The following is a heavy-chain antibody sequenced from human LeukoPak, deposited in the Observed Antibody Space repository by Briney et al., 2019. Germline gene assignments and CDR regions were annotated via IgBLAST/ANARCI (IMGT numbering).Heavy chain of an antibody. CDR3: ARGRATYYYASGMDWFDP. CDR2: IYYSGST. CDR1: GGSISGSSYY. Sequence: SETLSLTCTVSGGSISGSSYYWVWVRQPPGKGLEWIGSIYYSGSTYYNPSLKSRVTISVDTSKNQFSLELSSVTDADTAVYYCARGRATYYYASGMDWFDPWGQGTLVTVSS. D-gene: IGHD3-10*01. V-gene: IGHV4-39*07. J-gene: IGHJ5*02.